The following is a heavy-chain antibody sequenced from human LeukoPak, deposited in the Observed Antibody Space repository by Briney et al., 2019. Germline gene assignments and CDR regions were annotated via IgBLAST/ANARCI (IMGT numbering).Heavy chain of an antibody. D-gene: IGHD3-22*01. CDR3: ARGRYDSSGYYYYFDY. Sequence: SVKVSCKASGGTFSSYAISWVRQAPGQGLEWMGGIIPIFGTANYAQKFQGRVTITTDESTSTAYMGLSSLRSEDTAVYYCARGRYDSSGYYYYFDYWGQGTLVTVSS. J-gene: IGHJ4*02. CDR1: GGTFSSYA. V-gene: IGHV1-69*05. CDR2: IIPIFGTA.